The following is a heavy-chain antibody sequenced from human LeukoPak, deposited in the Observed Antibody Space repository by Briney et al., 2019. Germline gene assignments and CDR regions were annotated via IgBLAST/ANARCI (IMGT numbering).Heavy chain of an antibody. D-gene: IGHD6-6*01. V-gene: IGHV1-2*06. J-gene: IGHJ6*03. Sequence: GASVKVSCKASGYTFTGYYMHWVRQAPGQGLEWMARINPNSGGTNYAQKFQGRVTMTRDTSISTAYMELSRLRSDDTAVYYCARDDSSSSGYYYYYMDVWGKGTTVTVSS. CDR3: ARDDSSSSGYYYYYMDV. CDR1: GYTFTGYY. CDR2: INPNSGGT.